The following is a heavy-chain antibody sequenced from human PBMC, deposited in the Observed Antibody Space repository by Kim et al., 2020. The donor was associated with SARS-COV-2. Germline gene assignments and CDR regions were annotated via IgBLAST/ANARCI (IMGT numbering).Heavy chain of an antibody. V-gene: IGHV4-4*07. CDR2: IYTSGST. Sequence: SETLSLTCTVSGGSISSYYWSWIRQPAGKGLEWIGRIYTSGSTNYNPSLKSRVTMSVDTSKNQFSLKLSSVTAADTAVYYCARDPADDFWSGYYYYGMDVWGQGTTVTVSS. CDR1: GGSISSYY. CDR3: ARDPADDFWSGYYYYGMDV. D-gene: IGHD3-3*01. J-gene: IGHJ6*02.